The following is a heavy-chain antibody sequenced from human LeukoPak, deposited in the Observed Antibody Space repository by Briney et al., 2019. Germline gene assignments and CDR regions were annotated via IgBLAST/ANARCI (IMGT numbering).Heavy chain of an antibody. CDR2: AYNSESI. CDR1: GGSINGYY. J-gene: IGHJ5*02. Sequence: SETLSPTCTVSGGSINGYYWSWIRQPAGKGLEWIGRAYNSESINYNPSLKSRVTMSIDTSKNQFSLKLNSVTAADTAVYYCARDRSSSYTRDWFDPWGQGALVTVSS. CDR3: ARDRSSSYTRDWFDP. V-gene: IGHV4-4*07. D-gene: IGHD6-13*01.